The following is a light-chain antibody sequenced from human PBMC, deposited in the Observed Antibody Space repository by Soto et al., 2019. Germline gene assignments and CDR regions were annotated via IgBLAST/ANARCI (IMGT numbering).Light chain of an antibody. Sequence: DVQMTQSPSSLSASVGDRVTITCRASQSISNYLNLYQQKPGKAPRLLIYGASTLQSGVPSRFSGSGSGTDFTLTVSSLQPEDFATYYCQQSYFALWTFGQGTKVEIK. J-gene: IGKJ1*01. CDR2: GAS. CDR1: QSISNY. CDR3: QQSYFALWT. V-gene: IGKV1-39*01.